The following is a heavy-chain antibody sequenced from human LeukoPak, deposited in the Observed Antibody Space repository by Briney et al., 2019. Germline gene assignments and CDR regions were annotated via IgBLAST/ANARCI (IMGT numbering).Heavy chain of an antibody. V-gene: IGHV4-59*08. Sequence: PSETLSLTCTVSGASISSYYWSWIRQPPGKGLEWIGYIFYTGSTNYNPSLKSRVTLSVDTSKNQFSLKLGSVTVADTAVYYCARQPYMLGAYYFDYWGQGTLVTVSS. CDR1: GASISSYY. J-gene: IGHJ4*02. CDR2: IFYTGST. CDR3: ARQPYMLGAYYFDY. D-gene: IGHD1-26*01.